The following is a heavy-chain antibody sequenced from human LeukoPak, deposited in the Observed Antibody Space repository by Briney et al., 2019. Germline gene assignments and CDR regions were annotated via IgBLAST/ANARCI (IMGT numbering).Heavy chain of an antibody. D-gene: IGHD7-27*01. J-gene: IGHJ5*02. CDR3: ARDVRGRTPLKLGMKWFDP. CDR1: GFTFSSYS. V-gene: IGHV3-48*04. Sequence: GGSLRLSCAASGFTFSSYSMSWIRQTPGKGLEWLAYISNSADTRKYADSVTGRFTISRDNAKNSVFLQVNSLRAEDSGVYYCARDVRGRTPLKLGMKWFDPWGQGTRVTVSS. CDR2: ISNSADTR.